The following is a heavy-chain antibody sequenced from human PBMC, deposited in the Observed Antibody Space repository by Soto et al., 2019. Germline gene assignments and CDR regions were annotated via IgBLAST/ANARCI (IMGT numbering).Heavy chain of an antibody. CDR1: GGSISSGGYY. V-gene: IGHV4-39*07. CDR3: ARLYYYGSGSYYYTYFDY. D-gene: IGHD3-10*01. J-gene: IGHJ4*02. Sequence: SETLSLTCTVAGGSISSGGYYWSWIRQPPGKGLEWIGEINHSGSTNYNPSLKSRVTISVDTSKNQFSLKLSSVTAADTAVYYCARLYYYGSGSYYYTYFDYWGQGTLVTVSS. CDR2: INHSGST.